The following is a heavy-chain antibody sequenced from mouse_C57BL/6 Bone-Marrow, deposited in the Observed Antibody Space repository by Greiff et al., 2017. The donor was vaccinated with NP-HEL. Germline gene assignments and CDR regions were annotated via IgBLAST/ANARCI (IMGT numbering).Heavy chain of an antibody. D-gene: IGHD1-1*01. V-gene: IGHV2-2*01. J-gene: IGHJ2*01. CDR2: IWSGGST. CDR1: GFSLTSYG. Sequence: VQLKQSGPGLVQPSQSLSITCTVSGFSLTSYGVHWVRQSPGKGLEWLGVIWSGGSTDYNAAFISRLSISKDNSKSQVFFKMNSLQADDTAIYYCARNLNYGSSKALYFDYWGQGTTLTVSS. CDR3: ARNLNYGSSKALYFDY.